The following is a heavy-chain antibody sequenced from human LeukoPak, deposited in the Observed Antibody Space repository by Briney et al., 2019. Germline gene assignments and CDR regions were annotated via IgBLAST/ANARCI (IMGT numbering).Heavy chain of an antibody. CDR2: VSYEGSNE. CDR1: GFIFTNYV. Sequence: GGSLRLSCVGSGFIFTNYVIHWVRQAPGKGLEWVATVSYEGSNEYYADAVKGRFTISRDNSINTVYLQMNSLRAEDTAVYYCVRDDDRPDNGLDYWSQGTLVTVSA. CDR3: VRDDDRPDNGLDY. D-gene: IGHD3-22*01. J-gene: IGHJ4*02. V-gene: IGHV3-30-3*01.